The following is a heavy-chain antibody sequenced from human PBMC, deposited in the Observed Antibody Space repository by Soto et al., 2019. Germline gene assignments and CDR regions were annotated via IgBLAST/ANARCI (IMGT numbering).Heavy chain of an antibody. J-gene: IGHJ5*02. Sequence: PSETLSLTCRISGGSIFNYFWTWIRQSPGKRLEWIGDISHTGQTNYNPSLKSRVTLSVDISENEFSLTLASVTPADSALYFCARESSYIYNRHFRLDPWGRGTLVTVSS. CDR1: GGSIFNYF. CDR2: ISHTGQT. V-gene: IGHV4-59*01. CDR3: ARESSYIYNRHFRLDP. D-gene: IGHD1-1*01.